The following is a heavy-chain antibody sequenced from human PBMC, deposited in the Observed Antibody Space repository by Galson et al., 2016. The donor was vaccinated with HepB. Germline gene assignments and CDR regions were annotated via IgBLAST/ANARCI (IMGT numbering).Heavy chain of an antibody. D-gene: IGHD7-27*01. V-gene: IGHV6-1*01. Sequence: CAISGDSVSSNSAGWYWIRQSPSRGLEWLGRTYYMSEWHFDYAESVESRITINPDTAKNQFSLQLNSLTPEDTAIYYRGRSYLLGGGFGSWGQGTLVTVSS. CDR1: GDSVSSNSAG. CDR3: GRSYLLGGGFGS. CDR2: TYYMSEWHF. J-gene: IGHJ4*02.